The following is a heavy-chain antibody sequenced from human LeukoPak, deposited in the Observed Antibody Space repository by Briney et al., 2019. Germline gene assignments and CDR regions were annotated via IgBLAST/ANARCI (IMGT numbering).Heavy chain of an antibody. V-gene: IGHV3-53*01. D-gene: IGHD1-14*01. Sequence: PGGSLRLSCAASGFTVSSNYMSWVRQAPGKGLEWVSVIYSGGSTYYADSVKGRFTISRDNSKNTLYLQMNSLRAEDTAVYYCARLVSGNYFDYWGQGTLVTVSS. CDR1: GFTVSSNY. J-gene: IGHJ4*02. CDR3: ARLVSGNYFDY. CDR2: IYSGGST.